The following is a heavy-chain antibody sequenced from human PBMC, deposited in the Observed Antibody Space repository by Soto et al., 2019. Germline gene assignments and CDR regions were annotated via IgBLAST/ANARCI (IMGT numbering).Heavy chain of an antibody. D-gene: IGHD6-19*01. CDR2: IYSGGST. V-gene: IGHV3-53*04. Sequence: EVQLAESGGGLVQPGGSLRLSCAASGFTVSSNYMSWVRQAPGKGLEWVSVIYSGGSTYYADSVTGRFTISRHNSKNTLYLQMNSLRAEDTAVYYCARVGYSSGWYGGYYFDYWGQGTLVTVSS. CDR1: GFTVSSNY. J-gene: IGHJ4*02. CDR3: ARVGYSSGWYGGYYFDY.